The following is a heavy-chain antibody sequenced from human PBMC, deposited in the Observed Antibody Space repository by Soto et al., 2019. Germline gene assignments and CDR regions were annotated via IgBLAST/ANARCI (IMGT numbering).Heavy chain of an antibody. D-gene: IGHD2-15*01. Sequence: GGSLRLSCAASGFTFSSYAMSWVRQAPGKGLEWVSAISGSGGSTYYADSVKGRFTISRDNSKNTLYLQMNSLRAEDTAVYYCAKPRWQLDDAFDIWGQETMVTVSS. CDR1: GFTFSSYA. V-gene: IGHV3-23*01. J-gene: IGHJ3*02. CDR2: ISGSGGST. CDR3: AKPRWQLDDAFDI.